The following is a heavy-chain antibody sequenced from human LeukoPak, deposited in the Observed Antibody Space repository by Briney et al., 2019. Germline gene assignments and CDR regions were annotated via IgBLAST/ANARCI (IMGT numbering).Heavy chain of an antibody. Sequence: SETLSLTCAVYGGSFSGYYWRWISQPPGKGLEWIGEINHSGSTNYNPSLKGRVTISVDTSKNQFSLKLSSVTAADTAVYYCARGVVVVPAAITGSSSGFDYWGQGTLVTVSS. J-gene: IGHJ4*02. CDR2: INHSGST. CDR3: ARGVVVVPAAITGSSSGFDY. V-gene: IGHV4-34*01. D-gene: IGHD2-2*02. CDR1: GGSFSGYY.